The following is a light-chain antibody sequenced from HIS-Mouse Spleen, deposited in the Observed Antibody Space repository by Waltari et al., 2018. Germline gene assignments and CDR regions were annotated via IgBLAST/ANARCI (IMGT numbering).Light chain of an antibody. CDR3: YSTDSSGNHRV. J-gene: IGLJ2*01. CDR1: ALPKKY. CDR2: EDS. V-gene: IGLV3-10*01. Sequence: SYELTQPPSVSVSPGQTARITCSGDALPKKYAYWYQQKSGQAPVLVIYEDSKRPPGLPGGFSGSSSGTMATLTISGAQVEDEADYYCYSTDSSGNHRVFGGGTKLTVL.